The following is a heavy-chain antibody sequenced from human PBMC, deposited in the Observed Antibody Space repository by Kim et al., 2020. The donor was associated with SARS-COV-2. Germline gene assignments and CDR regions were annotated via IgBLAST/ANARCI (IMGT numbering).Heavy chain of an antibody. D-gene: IGHD6-13*01. CDR2: DGSTT. V-gene: IGHV3-74*01. J-gene: IGHJ6*02. CDR3: ARGGQQPF. Sequence: DGSTTNNADSVKGRFNTARDNARNPMYLQMNSLTPEDTAVYYCARGGQQPFWGQGTTVTVSS.